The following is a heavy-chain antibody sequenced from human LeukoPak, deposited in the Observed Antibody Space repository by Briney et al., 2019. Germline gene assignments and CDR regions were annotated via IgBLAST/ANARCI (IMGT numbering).Heavy chain of an antibody. D-gene: IGHD4-23*01. J-gene: IGHJ2*01. CDR3: AKDSLVYGGDAGWHFDL. V-gene: IGHV3-9*01. Sequence: GGALRLSCVASGFIFHDHGMHWVRQVPGKGLGWVSGICWSSESRGYADSVKGRFTISRDNAKHSLYLQMNSLRGEDTAFYYCAKDSLVYGGDAGWHFDLWGRGTLVIVSS. CDR1: GFIFHDHG. CDR2: ICWSSESR.